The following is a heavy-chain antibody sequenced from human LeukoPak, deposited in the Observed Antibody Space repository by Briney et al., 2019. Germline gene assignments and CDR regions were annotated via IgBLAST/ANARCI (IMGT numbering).Heavy chain of an antibody. CDR2: IRGRGGST. V-gene: IGHV3-23*01. CDR1: GFTFSSYA. CDR3: AKGMEYYYGSGSYPDI. Sequence: PGGSLRLSCAASGFTFSSYAMSWVRQAPGKGLEWFSAIRGRGGSTYYADSVKGRLTISRDNAKNTLYLQMNSLRAEDTAVYYCAKGMEYYYGSGSYPDIWGQGTMVTVSS. D-gene: IGHD3-10*01. J-gene: IGHJ3*02.